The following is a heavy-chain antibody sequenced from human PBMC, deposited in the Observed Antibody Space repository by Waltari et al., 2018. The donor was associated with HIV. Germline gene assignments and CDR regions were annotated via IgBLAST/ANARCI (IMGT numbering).Heavy chain of an antibody. Sequence: QVQLVESGGGVVEPGGSLRLSCIGSGFTFSDYYMSWIRQAPGKGLEWIAYISGLRDIVFYTDSMRGRFTISRDNTERSLYLQMNSLRAEDTAVYFCARARQAGMGASSLWGQGTLVTVSS. CDR3: ARARQAGMGASSL. V-gene: IGHV3-11*04. CDR1: GFTFSDYY. D-gene: IGHD3-16*01. J-gene: IGHJ4*02. CDR2: ISGLRDIV.